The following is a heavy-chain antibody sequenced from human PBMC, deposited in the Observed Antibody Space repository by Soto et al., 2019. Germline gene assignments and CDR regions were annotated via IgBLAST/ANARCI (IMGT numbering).Heavy chain of an antibody. CDR3: VRDNSNWYNFDS. J-gene: IGHJ4*02. CDR1: GFPLSRFS. V-gene: IGHV3-21*01. D-gene: IGHD1-1*01. Sequence: GGSLRLSCVASGFPLSRFSMNWVRQAPGKGLEWVSSISRSSASIYYADSVKGRFTISRDDAKNSLYLQMNSLRAEDTALYYCVRDNSNWYNFDSWGQGTLVTVS. CDR2: ISRSSASI.